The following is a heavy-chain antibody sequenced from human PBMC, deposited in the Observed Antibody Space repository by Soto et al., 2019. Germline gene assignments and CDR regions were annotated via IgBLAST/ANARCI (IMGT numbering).Heavy chain of an antibody. D-gene: IGHD1-7*01. CDR1: GFTFSGYW. CDR3: VTYSWNYAISSGDS. V-gene: IGHV3-74*01. Sequence: GGSLRLSCAGSGFTFSGYWMHWVRQAPGKWPVWVSRLNPNGTFTTNADSVKGRFTISRDNAKNTVYLQMNSLRADDMAVYYCVTYSWNYAISSGDSWGQGXLVTVYS. CDR2: LNPNGTFT. J-gene: IGHJ4*02.